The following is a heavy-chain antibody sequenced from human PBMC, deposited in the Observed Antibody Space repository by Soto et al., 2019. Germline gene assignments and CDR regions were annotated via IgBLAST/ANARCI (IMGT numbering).Heavy chain of an antibody. D-gene: IGHD1-1*01. J-gene: IGHJ4*02. V-gene: IGHV3-33*01. CDR2: IWYDGSNK. CDR3: ARDGDGYNLIDY. CDR1: GFTFSSYG. Sequence: QVQLVESGGGVVQPGRSLRLSCAASGFTFSSYGMHWVRQAPGKGLEWVAVIWYDGSNKYYADSVKRRFTISRDNSKNTLYLQMNSLRAEDTAVYYCARDGDGYNLIDYWGQGTLVTVSS.